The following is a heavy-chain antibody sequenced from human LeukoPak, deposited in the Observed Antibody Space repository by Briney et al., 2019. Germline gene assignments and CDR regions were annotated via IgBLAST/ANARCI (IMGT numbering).Heavy chain of an antibody. CDR1: GFTFSDYY. D-gene: IGHD6-13*01. CDR2: ISSSSSYT. V-gene: IGHV3-11*05. CDR3: ARDRFSSPNWFDP. Sequence: GGSLRLSCAASGFTFSDYYVSWIRQAPGKGLEWVSYISSSSSYTNYADSVKGRFTISRDNAKNSLYLQMNSLRAEDTAVYYCARDRFSSPNWFDPWGQGTLVTVSS. J-gene: IGHJ5*02.